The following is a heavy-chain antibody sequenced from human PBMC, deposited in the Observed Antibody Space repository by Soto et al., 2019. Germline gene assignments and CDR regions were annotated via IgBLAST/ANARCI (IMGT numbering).Heavy chain of an antibody. Sequence: ASVKVSCKASGYTFTSYAMHWVRQAPGQRLEWMGWINAGNGNTKYSQKFQGRVTITRDTSASTAYMELSRLRSEDTAVYYCARGFDYYGSGSYYGYWGQGTLVTVSS. CDR3: ARGFDYYGSGSYYGY. D-gene: IGHD3-10*01. CDR1: GYTFTSYA. V-gene: IGHV1-3*01. CDR2: INAGNGNT. J-gene: IGHJ4*02.